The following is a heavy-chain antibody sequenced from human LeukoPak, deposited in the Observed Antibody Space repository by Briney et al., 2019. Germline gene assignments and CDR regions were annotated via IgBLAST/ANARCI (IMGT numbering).Heavy chain of an antibody. D-gene: IGHD3-22*01. CDR2: INPSGGST. V-gene: IGHV1-46*01. Sequence: ASVKVSCKASGYTFTRYYMHWVRQAPGQGLEWMGIINPSGGSTSYAQKFQGRVTMTGDTSTTTVYMELSSLRSEDTAVYYCARGSPYDSSGYYPENPFYFDYWGQGTLVTVSS. CDR1: GYTFTRYY. CDR3: ARGSPYDSSGYYPENPFYFDY. J-gene: IGHJ4*02.